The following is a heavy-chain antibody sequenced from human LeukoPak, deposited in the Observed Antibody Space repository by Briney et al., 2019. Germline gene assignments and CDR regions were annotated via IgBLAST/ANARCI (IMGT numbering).Heavy chain of an antibody. J-gene: IGHJ4*02. CDR2: IIPIFGTA. D-gene: IGHD6-19*01. V-gene: IGHV1-69*13. CDR1: GGTFSSYA. CDR3: ASGGYSSGLLDY. Sequence: ASVKVSCKASGGTFSSYAISWVRQAPGQGLEWMGGIIPIFGTANYAQKFQGRVTITADESTSTAYMELSSLRSEDTAVYYCASGGYSSGLLDYWGQGTLVTVSS.